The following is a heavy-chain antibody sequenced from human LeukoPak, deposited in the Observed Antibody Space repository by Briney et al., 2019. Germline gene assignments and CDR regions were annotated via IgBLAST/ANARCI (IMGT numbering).Heavy chain of an antibody. D-gene: IGHD6-13*01. CDR2: ISKSGGST. Sequence: PGGSLRLSCAASGFSFSSYAMSWVRQAPGKGLEWVSAISKSGGSTFYADSVKGRFTISRDNSKNTLYLQMNSLRAEDTAVYYCAKDEELRYSRAFFDPWGQGTLVTVSS. V-gene: IGHV3-23*01. CDR3: AKDEELRYSRAFFDP. CDR1: GFSFSSYA. J-gene: IGHJ5*02.